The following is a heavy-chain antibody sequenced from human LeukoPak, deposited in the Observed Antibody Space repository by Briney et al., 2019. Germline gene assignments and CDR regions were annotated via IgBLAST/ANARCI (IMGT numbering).Heavy chain of an antibody. CDR1: GFTFSSYS. J-gene: IGHJ4*02. V-gene: IGHV3-21*01. CDR3: AREGYDSGSYYFDY. Sequence: PGGSLRLSCAASGFTFSSYSMNWVRQAPGKGLEWVSSISSSSSSIYYAGSVTGRFTISRDNSKNSLYLQMNSLRAEDTAVYYCAREGYDSGSYYFDYWGQGTLVTVSS. D-gene: IGHD3-10*01. CDR2: ISSSSSSI.